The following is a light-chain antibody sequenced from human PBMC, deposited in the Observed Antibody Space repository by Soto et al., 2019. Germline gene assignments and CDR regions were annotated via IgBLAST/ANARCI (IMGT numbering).Light chain of an antibody. CDR1: QSISSW. Sequence: DIQMTQSPSTLSASVGDRVTITCRASQSISSWLAWYQQKPGKAPDLLIYKASSLESGVPSRFSCSGSGTEFTLTISSLQPHDFATYYCQQYYTYSRTFGQGTKVEIK. V-gene: IGKV1-5*03. CDR2: KAS. CDR3: QQYYTYSRT. J-gene: IGKJ1*01.